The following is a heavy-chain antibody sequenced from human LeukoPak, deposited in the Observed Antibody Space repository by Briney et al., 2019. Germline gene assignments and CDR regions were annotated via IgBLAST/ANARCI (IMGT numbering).Heavy chain of an antibody. D-gene: IGHD3-22*01. CDR3: ARGGYYDSSGYRDYFDY. CDR1: GYTFTGYD. CDR2: MNPNSGNT. J-gene: IGHJ4*02. Sequence: ASVKVSCKASGYTFTGYDINWVRQATGQGLEWMGWMNPNSGNTGYAQKFQGRVTMTRNTSISTAYMELSSLRSEDTAVYYCARGGYYDSSGYRDYFDYWGQGTLVTVSS. V-gene: IGHV1-8*01.